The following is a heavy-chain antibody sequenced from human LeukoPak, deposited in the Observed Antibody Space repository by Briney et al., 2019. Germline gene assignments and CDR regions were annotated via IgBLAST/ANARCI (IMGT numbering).Heavy chain of an antibody. CDR3: ARNTETAIPLPYYFDY. CDR1: GYTFTSYA. D-gene: IGHD2-21*02. V-gene: IGHV1-3*04. Sequence: ASVKVSCKASGYTFTSYAMHWVRQAPGQRLECMGWINTGNGNTKYSQKFQGRVTITRDTSASTAYMDLSSLRSEDTAVYYCARNTETAIPLPYYFDYWGQGALVTVSS. CDR2: INTGNGNT. J-gene: IGHJ4*02.